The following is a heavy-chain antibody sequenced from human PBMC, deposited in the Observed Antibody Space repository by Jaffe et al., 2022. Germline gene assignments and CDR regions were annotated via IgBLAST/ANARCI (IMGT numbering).Heavy chain of an antibody. J-gene: IGHJ4*02. D-gene: IGHD2-15*01. CDR3: VRHIGCIGAGCHAY. CDR2: IYPGDSDA. V-gene: IGHV5-51*01. CDR1: GYKFTNFW. Sequence: EVQLVQSGAEVKKPGESLKISCEASGYKFTNFWIGWVRQLPGKGLEWMAIIYPGDSDAKYSPSFQGQVTISADKSISTTYLQWTSLKASDTAIYYCVRHIGCIGAGCHAYWGQGTLVTVSS.